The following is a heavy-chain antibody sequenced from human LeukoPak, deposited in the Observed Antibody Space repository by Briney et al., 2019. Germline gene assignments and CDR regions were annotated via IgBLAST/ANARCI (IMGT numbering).Heavy chain of an antibody. CDR2: IYYSGST. CDR1: GGSISSSSYY. Sequence: SETLSLTCTVSGGSISSSSYYWGWIRQPPGKGLEWVGNIYYSGSTYYNPSLKSRVTISMDTSKNQFSLKLSSVTAADTAVYYCARDREGFDPIYYGMDVWGQGTTVTVSS. J-gene: IGHJ6*02. D-gene: IGHD3-9*01. V-gene: IGHV4-39*02. CDR3: ARDREGFDPIYYGMDV.